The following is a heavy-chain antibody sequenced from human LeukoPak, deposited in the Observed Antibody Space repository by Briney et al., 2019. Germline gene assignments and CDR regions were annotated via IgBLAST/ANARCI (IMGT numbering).Heavy chain of an antibody. CDR2: IHHSGNS. CDR1: GASVTDYY. CDR3: TRGHWGLQS. D-gene: IGHD7-27*01. Sequence: SETLSLTCTVSGASVTDYYWSWIRQSPGKGLERISYIHHSGNSDYNPSLRSRVTTSLDTSKNQFSLNLISVTAADTAVYYCTRGHWGLQSWSQGTLVTVSS. V-gene: IGHV4-59*02. J-gene: IGHJ5*02.